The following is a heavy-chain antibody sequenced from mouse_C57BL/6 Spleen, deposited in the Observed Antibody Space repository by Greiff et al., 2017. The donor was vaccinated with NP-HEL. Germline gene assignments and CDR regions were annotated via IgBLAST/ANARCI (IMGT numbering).Heavy chain of an antibody. V-gene: IGHV1-81*01. J-gene: IGHJ2*01. D-gene: IGHD2-10*01. CDR3: ARGGTYYGFAY. CDR1: GYTFTSYG. Sequence: QVHVKQSGAELARPGASVKLSCKASGYTFTSYGISWVKQRTGQGLEWIGEIYPRSGNTYYNEKFKGKATLTADKSSSTAYMELRSLTSEDSAVYFCARGGTYYGFAYWGQGTPLTVSS. CDR2: IYPRSGNT.